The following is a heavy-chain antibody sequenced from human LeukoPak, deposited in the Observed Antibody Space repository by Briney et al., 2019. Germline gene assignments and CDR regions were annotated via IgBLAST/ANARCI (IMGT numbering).Heavy chain of an antibody. D-gene: IGHD2-15*01. Sequence: ASVKVSCKASGYTFTDYYMHWVRQAPGQGLEWMGWINPNRGDTNYAQKLQGRVTMTTDTSTSTAYMELRSLRSDDTAVYYCARLIAGYFDYWGQGTLVTVSS. J-gene: IGHJ4*02. V-gene: IGHV1-2*02. CDR3: ARLIAGYFDY. CDR2: INPNRGDT. CDR1: GYTFTDYY.